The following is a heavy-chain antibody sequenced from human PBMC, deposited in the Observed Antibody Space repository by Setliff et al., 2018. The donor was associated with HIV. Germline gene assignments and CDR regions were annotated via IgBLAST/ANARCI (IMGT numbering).Heavy chain of an antibody. CDR1: GGSISSGSYY. Sequence: KASETLSLTCSVSGGSISSGSYYWSWIRQHLGKGLEWIGYIFYSGSTTYNPSLKSRLTISIDTSKNRFSLKLKSVTAADTAVYYCSREPATYNGYNWDYYGTDLWGQGTTVTVSS. D-gene: IGHD5-12*01. CDR3: SREPATYNGYNWDYYGTDL. CDR2: IFYSGST. V-gene: IGHV4-31*02. J-gene: IGHJ6*02.